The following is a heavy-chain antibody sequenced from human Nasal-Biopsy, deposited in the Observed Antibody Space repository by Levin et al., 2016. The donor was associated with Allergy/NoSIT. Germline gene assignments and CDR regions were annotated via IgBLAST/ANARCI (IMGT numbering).Heavy chain of an antibody. CDR3: ARAHDYAAGSRIDY. D-gene: IGHD3-10*01. Sequence: GGSLRLSCAASGFTFSSNNMNWVRQAPGKGLEWVSFISSRSSYIYYADSVRGRFTISRDNAKNSLYLQMNSLRAEDTAVYYCARAHDYAAGSRIDYWGQGSLVTVSS. CDR1: GFTFSSNN. V-gene: IGHV3-21*01. J-gene: IGHJ4*02. CDR2: ISSRSSYI.